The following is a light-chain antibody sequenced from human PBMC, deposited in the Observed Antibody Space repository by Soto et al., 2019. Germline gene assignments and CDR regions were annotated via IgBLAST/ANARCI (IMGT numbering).Light chain of an antibody. Sequence: EIVLTQSPGTLSLSPGERATLSGRASPSVSSSYLAWYQKKHGQAPRRLIYGVSSRATGIPDRFSGSGSGTDFTLSISRLETEDFAVYYCQQYVTSTWTFGQGTKVEIK. CDR2: GVS. J-gene: IGKJ1*01. CDR3: QQYVTSTWT. CDR1: PSVSSSY. V-gene: IGKV3-20*01.